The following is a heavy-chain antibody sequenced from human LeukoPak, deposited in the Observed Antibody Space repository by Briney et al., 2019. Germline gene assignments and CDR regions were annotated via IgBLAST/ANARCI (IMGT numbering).Heavy chain of an antibody. CDR1: GYTFTSYG. J-gene: IGHJ6*02. V-gene: IGHV1-18*01. Sequence: ASVKVSCKASGYTFTSYGISWVRQAPGQGLEWMGWINAYNGNTNYAQKLQGRVTMTTDTSTSTAYMELRSLRSDDTAVYYCAREDWDDSSAYDSNTRGYGMDVWGQGTTVTVSS. CDR3: AREDWDDSSAYDSNTRGYGMDV. D-gene: IGHD3-22*01. CDR2: INAYNGNT.